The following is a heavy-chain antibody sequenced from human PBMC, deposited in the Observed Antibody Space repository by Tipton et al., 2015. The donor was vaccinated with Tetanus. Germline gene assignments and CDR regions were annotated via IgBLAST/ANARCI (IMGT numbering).Heavy chain of an antibody. CDR2: INHSGPS. J-gene: IGHJ3*02. CDR3: ARRRYTWNRGGFDM. CDR1: GGSFSDYY. V-gene: IGHV4-34*01. D-gene: IGHD5-12*01. Sequence: LRLSCAVSGGSFSDYYWSWIRQSPGKGLEWIGEINHSGPSNYNPSLKRRVIMSVDTSKNQFSLKLSSVTAADRAAYYCARRRYTWNRGGFDMWGQGPMVTVSS.